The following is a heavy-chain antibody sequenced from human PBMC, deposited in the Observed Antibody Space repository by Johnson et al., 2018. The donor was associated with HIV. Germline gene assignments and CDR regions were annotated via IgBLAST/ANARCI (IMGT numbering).Heavy chain of an antibody. CDR3: ARDSRIGTMVLLSDAFDI. CDR1: GFSFGDYY. V-gene: IGHV3-20*04. CDR2: IDWNGGST. J-gene: IGHJ3*02. Sequence: MHLVESGGGLVQPGGSLRLSCAASGFSFGDYYMSWIRQAPGKGLEWVSGIDWNGGSTGYAESVKGRFTISRDNAKNSLYLQMNSLRAEDTALYYCARDSRIGTMVLLSDAFDIWGQGTMVTVSS. D-gene: IGHD3-10*01.